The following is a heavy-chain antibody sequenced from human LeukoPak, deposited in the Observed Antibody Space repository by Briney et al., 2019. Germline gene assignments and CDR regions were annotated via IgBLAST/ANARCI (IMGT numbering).Heavy chain of an antibody. Sequence: GGSLRLSCAASGFTFSNAWMSWVRQAPGKGLEWVGRIKSKTDGGTTDYAAPVKGRFTISRDDSKNTLYLQMNSLKTEDTAVYYCTTDSLTIAAPGIFAYWGQGTLVTVSS. D-gene: IGHD6-13*01. CDR2: IKSKTDGGTT. J-gene: IGHJ4*02. CDR3: TTDSLTIAAPGIFAY. V-gene: IGHV3-15*01. CDR1: GFTFSNAW.